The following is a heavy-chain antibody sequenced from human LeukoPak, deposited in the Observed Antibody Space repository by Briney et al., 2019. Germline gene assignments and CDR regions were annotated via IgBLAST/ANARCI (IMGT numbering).Heavy chain of an antibody. Sequence: GGSLKLSCAVSGLTFSASALHWVRQASGKGLEWVGRIRSKGHNYATAYTASVAGRFIISRDDSKNTAYLQMSSLKSEDTAVYYCTRHASDSGSGSYDYWGQGTLVTVSS. CDR2: IRSKGHNYAT. CDR1: GLTFSASA. V-gene: IGHV3-73*01. D-gene: IGHD3-10*01. J-gene: IGHJ4*02. CDR3: TRHASDSGSGSYDY.